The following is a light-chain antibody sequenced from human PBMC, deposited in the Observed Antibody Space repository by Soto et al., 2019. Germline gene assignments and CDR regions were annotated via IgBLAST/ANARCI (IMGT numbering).Light chain of an antibody. J-gene: IGLJ1*01. CDR2: DVS. CDR1: SSAVGGYKY. CDR3: SSYTSSSTSYV. V-gene: IGLV2-14*01. Sequence: QSALTQPASVSGSPGQSITISCTGTSSAVGGYKYVSWYQQHPGKAPKLMIYDVSNRPAGVSNRFSGSKSGNTASLTISGLQADDEADYYCSSYTSSSTSYVCGTGTQVTVL.